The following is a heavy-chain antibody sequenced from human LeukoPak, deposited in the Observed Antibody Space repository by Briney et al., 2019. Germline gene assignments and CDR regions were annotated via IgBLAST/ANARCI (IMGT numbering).Heavy chain of an antibody. CDR2: ISGSGVST. D-gene: IGHD6-13*01. J-gene: IGHJ4*02. CDR3: ARGVLSSSSGDY. CDR1: GFTFSSYA. V-gene: IGHV3-23*01. Sequence: GGSLRLSCAASGFTFSSYAMSWVRQAPGKGLEWVSAISGSGVSTYYADSVKGRFTISRDNSKNTLYLQMNSLRAEDTAVYYCARGVLSSSSGDYWGQGTLVTVSS.